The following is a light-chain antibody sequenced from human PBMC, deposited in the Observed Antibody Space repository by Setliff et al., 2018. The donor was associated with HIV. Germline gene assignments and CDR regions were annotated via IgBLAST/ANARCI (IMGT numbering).Light chain of an antibody. CDR1: RNDVGRYDL. Sequence: QSALAQPASVSGSPGQSITISCSGTRNDVGRYDLVSWYQQHPGKAPKLMIYGVSNRPSGVSNRFSGSKSDNTASLTISGLQAEDEADYYCTSFTGSSTSVIFGGGTKVTVL. J-gene: IGLJ2*01. V-gene: IGLV2-14*02. CDR3: TSFTGSSTSVI. CDR2: GVS.